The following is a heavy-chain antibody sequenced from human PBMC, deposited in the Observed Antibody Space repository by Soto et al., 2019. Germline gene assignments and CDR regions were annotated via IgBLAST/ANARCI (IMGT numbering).Heavy chain of an antibody. D-gene: IGHD3-16*01. CDR1: GGSVSSGSYY. V-gene: IGHV4-61*01. CDR2: IYYSGST. Sequence: SETLSLTCTVSGGSVSSGSYYWSWIRQPPGKGLEWIGYIYYSGSTNYNPSLKSRVTISVDTSKNQFSLKLSSVTAADTAVYYCVRITWDYHYGMDVWGQGTTVTVS. CDR3: VRITWDYHYGMDV. J-gene: IGHJ6*02.